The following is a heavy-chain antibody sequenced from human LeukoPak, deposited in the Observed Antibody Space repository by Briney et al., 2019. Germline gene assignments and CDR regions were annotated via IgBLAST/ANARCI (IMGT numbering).Heavy chain of an antibody. CDR2: IYYSGST. D-gene: IGHD2-8*01. CDR1: GGSISSSSYY. J-gene: IGHJ5*02. Sequence: SETLSLTCTVSGGSISSSSYYWVWIRQPPGKGLEWIGSIYYSGSTYYNPSLKSRVTISVDTSKNQFSLKLSSVTAADTAVYYCARDGMLYQNWFDPWGQGTLVTVSS. V-gene: IGHV4-39*07. CDR3: ARDGMLYQNWFDP.